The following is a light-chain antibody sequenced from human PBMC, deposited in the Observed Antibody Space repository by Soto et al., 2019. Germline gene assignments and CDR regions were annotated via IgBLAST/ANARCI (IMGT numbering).Light chain of an antibody. J-gene: IGKJ2*01. CDR3: QQSYRTPYT. CDR1: QSVDSTY. Sequence: EIVLTQSPGTLSLSPGERATLSCRASQSVDSTYLAWYQQKPGQAPRLLIYAASSRAAGIPDRFSGSGSGTDFTLTINNLQPEDFATYYCQQSYRTPYTFGQGTKV. V-gene: IGKV3-20*01. CDR2: AAS.